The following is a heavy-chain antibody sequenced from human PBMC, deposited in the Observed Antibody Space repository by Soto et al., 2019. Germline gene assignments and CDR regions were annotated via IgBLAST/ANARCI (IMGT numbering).Heavy chain of an antibody. D-gene: IGHD2-21*02. V-gene: IGHV3-74*01. CDR2: IHSDGSST. J-gene: IGHJ3*01. CDR3: ARGDKGGFDL. CDR1: GFTFNYYW. Sequence: EVQLVESEGGLVQRGGSLRLSCAASGFTFNYYWMHWVRQAPGKGLVWVSHIHSDGSSTTYADSVKGRFTISRDNAKNTLYLQMTSLRAEDTAVYYCARGDKGGFDLWGQGTTVTVSS.